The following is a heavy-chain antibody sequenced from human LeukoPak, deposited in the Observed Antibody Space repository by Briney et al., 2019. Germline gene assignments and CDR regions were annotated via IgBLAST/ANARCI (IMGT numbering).Heavy chain of an antibody. CDR1: GGSISSGGYY. CDR2: IYHSGST. J-gene: IGHJ6*03. CDR3: ARVPYFWSGPDGYYYYYYMDV. V-gene: IGHV4-30-2*01. Sequence: PSETLSLTCTVSGGSISSGGYYWSWIRQPPGKGLEWIGYIYHSGSTYYNPSLKSRVTISVDRSKNQFSLKLSSVTAADTAVYYCARVPYFWSGPDGYYYYYYMDVWGKGTTVTVSS. D-gene: IGHD3-3*01.